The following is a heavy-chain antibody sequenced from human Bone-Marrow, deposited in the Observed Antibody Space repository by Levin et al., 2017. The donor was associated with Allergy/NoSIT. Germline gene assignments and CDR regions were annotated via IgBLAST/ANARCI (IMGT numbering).Heavy chain of an antibody. Sequence: RSQTLSLPCAISWDSVSTSSVAWNWIRQSPSRGLEWLGRTYYRSKWSNDYAVSVKSRITINPDTSRNQFSLQLNSVTPEDTAVYYCVRGAKSGFDYWGQGTLVTVSS. V-gene: IGHV6-1*01. CDR3: VRGAKSGFDY. CDR2: TYYRSKWSN. CDR1: WDSVSTSSVA. D-gene: IGHD1-26*01. J-gene: IGHJ4*02.